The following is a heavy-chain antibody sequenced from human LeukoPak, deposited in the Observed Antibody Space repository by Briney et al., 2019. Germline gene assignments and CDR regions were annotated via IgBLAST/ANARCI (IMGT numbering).Heavy chain of an antibody. CDR2: INHSGST. Sequence: SETLSLTCAVYGGSFSGYYWSWIRQPPGKGLEWIGEINHSGSTNYNPSLKSRVTISVDTSKNQFSLKLSSVTAADTAVYYCARNPKTVVTRVGRIDYWGQGTLVTVSS. J-gene: IGHJ4*02. V-gene: IGHV4-34*01. CDR3: ARNPKTVVTRVGRIDY. D-gene: IGHD4-23*01. CDR1: GGSFSGYY.